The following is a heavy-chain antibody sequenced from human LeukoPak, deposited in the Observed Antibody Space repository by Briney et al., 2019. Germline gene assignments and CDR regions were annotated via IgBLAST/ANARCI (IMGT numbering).Heavy chain of an antibody. J-gene: IGHJ4*02. CDR2: INPNSGGT. CDR1: GYTFTCYY. CDR3: AMVVEQWLGFDY. Sequence: GASVKVSCKASGYTFTCYYTHWVRQAPGQGLERKGWINPNSGGTNYAQKFQGRVTMTRDTSISTAYMELSRLRSDDTAVYYCAMVVEQWLGFDYWGQGTLVTVSS. V-gene: IGHV1-2*02. D-gene: IGHD6-19*01.